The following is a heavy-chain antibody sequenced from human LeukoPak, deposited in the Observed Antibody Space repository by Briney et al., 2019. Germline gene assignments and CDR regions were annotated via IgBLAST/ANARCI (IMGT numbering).Heavy chain of an antibody. CDR2: ISGSGGST. CDR3: ARDDRGYSGYDAFDI. Sequence: GGSLRLSCAASGFTFSNAWMSWVRQAPGRGLEWVSAISGSGGSTHYADSVKGRFTISRDNSKNTLYLQMNSLRAEDTAVYYCARDDRGYSGYDAFDIWGQGTMVTVSS. CDR1: GFTFSNAW. J-gene: IGHJ3*02. V-gene: IGHV3-23*01. D-gene: IGHD5-12*01.